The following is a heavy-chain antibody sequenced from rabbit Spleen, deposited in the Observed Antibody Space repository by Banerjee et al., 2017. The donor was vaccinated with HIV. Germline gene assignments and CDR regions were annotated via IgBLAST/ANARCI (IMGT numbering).Heavy chain of an antibody. CDR1: GFSFSDKAV. CDR3: VRDQAGDADSGPYYLNL. Sequence: QEQLEESGGDLVKPEGSLTLTCTASGFSFSDKAVMCWVRQAPGKGLEWIACINAVTGRAVYASWAKGRFTFSKTSSTTVTLQMTSLTAADTATYFCVRDQAGDADSGPYYLNLWGQGTLVTVS. V-gene: IGHV1S45*01. D-gene: IGHD6-1*01. J-gene: IGHJ4*01. CDR2: INAVTGRA.